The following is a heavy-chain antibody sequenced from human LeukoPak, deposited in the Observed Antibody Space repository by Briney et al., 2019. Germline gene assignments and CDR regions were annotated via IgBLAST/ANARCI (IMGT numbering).Heavy chain of an antibody. CDR3: ARLSQTPDYYTLGGYYYLGY. D-gene: IGHD3-10*01. CDR1: RYTFTRYD. CDR2: MNPKTGRT. Sequence: GASVRVSYKASRYTFTRYDINWVGEAGGDGGEGMGWMNPKTGRTSYAQKFQGRITMTRDTSINTAYMELTNLRSEDTAIYYCARLSQTPDYYTLGGYYYLGYWGQGTPVTVSS. J-gene: IGHJ4*02. V-gene: IGHV1-8*01.